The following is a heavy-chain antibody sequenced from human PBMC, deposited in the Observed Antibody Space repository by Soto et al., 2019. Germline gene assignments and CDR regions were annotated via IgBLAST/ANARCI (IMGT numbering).Heavy chain of an antibody. Sequence: GGSLRLSCAASGFTFSSYAMSWVRQAPGKGLEWVSGISGSGGTTYYADSVKGRFAISRDNSKNTLYLQMSSLRAEDTAVYYCAKDSGRIAAAGYFDYWGQGTLVTVSS. CDR3: AKDSGRIAAAGYFDY. CDR2: ISGSGGTT. D-gene: IGHD6-13*01. V-gene: IGHV3-23*01. CDR1: GFTFSSYA. J-gene: IGHJ4*02.